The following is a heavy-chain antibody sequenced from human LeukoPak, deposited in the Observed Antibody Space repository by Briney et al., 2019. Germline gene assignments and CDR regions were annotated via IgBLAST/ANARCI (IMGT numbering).Heavy chain of an antibody. Sequence: GASVKVSCKASGYFFLTYAMNWVRQAPGQGLEWMGWIHTNTGNPTYAQGFTGRFVFSLDTSVSTAYLQISSLKAEDTAVYYCARDPIAARHLNWFDPWGQGTLVTVSS. V-gene: IGHV7-4-1*02. CDR3: ARDPIAARHLNWFDP. CDR2: IHTNTGNP. CDR1: GYFFLTYA. J-gene: IGHJ5*02. D-gene: IGHD6-6*01.